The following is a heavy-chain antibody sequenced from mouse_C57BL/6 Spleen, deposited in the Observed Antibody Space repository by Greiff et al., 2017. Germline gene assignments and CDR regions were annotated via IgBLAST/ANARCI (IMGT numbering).Heavy chain of an antibody. J-gene: IGHJ3*01. CDR2: ISAGGSYT. V-gene: IGHV5-4*01. CDR3: AREGGYYGAY. CDR1: GFTFSSYA. D-gene: IGHD2-3*01. Sequence: EVKLMESGGGLVKPGGSLKLSCAASGFTFSSYAMSWVRQTPEKRLEWVATISAGGSYTYYPDNVKGRFPISRDNAKNNLYLQMSHLTSEDTAMYYCAREGGYYGAYWGKGTLVTVSA.